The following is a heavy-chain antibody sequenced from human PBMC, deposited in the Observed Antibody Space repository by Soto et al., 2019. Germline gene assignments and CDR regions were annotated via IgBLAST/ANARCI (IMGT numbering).Heavy chain of an antibody. J-gene: IGHJ6*02. CDR2: IDPSDSYT. V-gene: IGHV5-10-1*01. D-gene: IGHD1-7*01. Sequence: GESLKISCKGSGYSFTSYWISWVRQMPGKGLEWMGRIDPSDSYTNYSPSFQGHVTISADKSISTAYLQWSSLKASDTAMYYCARRSGTTGMDYYYYGMDVWGQGTTVTVS. CDR1: GYSFTSYW. CDR3: ARRSGTTGMDYYYYGMDV.